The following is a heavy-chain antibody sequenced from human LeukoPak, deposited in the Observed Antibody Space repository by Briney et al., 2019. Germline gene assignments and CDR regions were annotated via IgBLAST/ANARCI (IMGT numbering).Heavy chain of an antibody. CDR1: GFTFNTYW. V-gene: IGHV3-74*01. Sequence: PGGSLRLSCAASGFTFNTYWMHWVRQAPGKGLVWVSRINSDGSSTSYADSVKGRFTISRDNAKNTLYLQVNSLRAEDTAVYYCAKDRIRGDYWGQGTLVTVSS. J-gene: IGHJ4*02. CDR2: INSDGSST. CDR3: AKDRIRGDY. D-gene: IGHD1-14*01.